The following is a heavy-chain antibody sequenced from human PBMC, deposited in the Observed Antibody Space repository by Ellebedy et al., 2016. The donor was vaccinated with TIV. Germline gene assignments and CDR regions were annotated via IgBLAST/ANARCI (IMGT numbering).Heavy chain of an antibody. J-gene: IGHJ2*01. V-gene: IGHV3-7*01. CDR2: TKQDGSET. D-gene: IGHD1-26*01. CDR3: ARTYSGTFHWYFDL. Sequence: GESLKISCAASGFTFRSEWMSWVRPAPGKGLEWVANTKQDGSETYYGDAVKGRFTISRDNARNSLYVQMNGLRAEDTAVYYCARTYSGTFHWYFDLWGRGTLVTVSS. CDR1: GFTFRSEW.